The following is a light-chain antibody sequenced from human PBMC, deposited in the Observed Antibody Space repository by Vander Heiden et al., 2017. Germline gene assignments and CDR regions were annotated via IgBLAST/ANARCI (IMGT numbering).Light chain of an antibody. CDR1: QSISRF. V-gene: IGKV1-39*01. Sequence: IPFTQSPSSLSASVGDRVTITCRASQSISRFLNWYQQKSGRAPQLLIYDASNLQSGVPSRFSGSGSGTDFTLTISSLQPEDFATYYCQESYTAPFTFGPGTKVDMK. CDR3: QESYTAPFT. J-gene: IGKJ3*01. CDR2: DAS.